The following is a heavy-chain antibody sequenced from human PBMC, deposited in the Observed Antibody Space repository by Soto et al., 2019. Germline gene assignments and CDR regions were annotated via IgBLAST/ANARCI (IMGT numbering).Heavy chain of an antibody. D-gene: IGHD3-22*01. CDR1: GGSFSGYY. V-gene: IGHV4-34*01. CDR2: INHSGST. Sequence: SETLSLTCAVYGGSFSGYYWSWIRQPPGKGLEWIGEINHSGSTNYNPSLKSRVTISVDTSKNQFSLKLSSVTAADTAVYYCARATVTSRSYDSSGYYYDYWGQGTLVTVSS. J-gene: IGHJ4*02. CDR3: ARATVTSRSYDSSGYYYDY.